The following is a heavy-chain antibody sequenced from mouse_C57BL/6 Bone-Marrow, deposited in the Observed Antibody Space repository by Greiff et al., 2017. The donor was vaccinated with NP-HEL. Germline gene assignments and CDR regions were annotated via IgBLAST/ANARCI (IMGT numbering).Heavy chain of an antibody. CDR3: ARGGTTVVASFDY. J-gene: IGHJ2*01. D-gene: IGHD1-1*01. Sequence: VQLQQSVAELVRPGASVKLSCTASGFTIKNTYMHWVKQRPEQGLEWIGRIDPSNGNTKYAPKFQGKAPLTADTSSTTAYLQLSSLTSEDTAIYYCARGGTTVVASFDYWGQGTTLTVSS. CDR1: GFTIKNTY. V-gene: IGHV14-3*01. CDR2: IDPSNGNT.